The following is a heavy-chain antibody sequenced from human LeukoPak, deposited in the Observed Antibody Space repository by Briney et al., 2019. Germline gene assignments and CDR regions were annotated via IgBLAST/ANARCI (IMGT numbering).Heavy chain of an antibody. Sequence: ASVKVSCKASGYTFTSYYMHWVRQAPGQGLEWMGIINPSGGSTSYAQKFQGRVTMTRDMSTSTVYMELSSLRSEDTAVYYCARDVAAGTGEGYFQHWGQGTLVTVSS. J-gene: IGHJ1*01. CDR2: INPSGGST. CDR3: ARDVAAGTGEGYFQH. D-gene: IGHD6-13*01. V-gene: IGHV1-46*01. CDR1: GYTFTSYY.